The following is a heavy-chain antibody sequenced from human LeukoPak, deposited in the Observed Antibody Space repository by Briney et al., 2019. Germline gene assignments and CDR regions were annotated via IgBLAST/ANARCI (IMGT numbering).Heavy chain of an antibody. D-gene: IGHD6-13*01. CDR2: ISASGGST. CDR3: AKASSSWTPFDY. CDR1: GFTFSSYA. J-gene: IGHJ4*02. V-gene: IGHV3-23*01. Sequence: GGSLRLSCAASGFTFSSYAMSWVRQAPGKGLEWVPGISASGGSTFYADSVKGRFTISRDNSKNTLYLQMNSLRAEDTAVYYCAKASSSWTPFDYWGQGTLVTVSS.